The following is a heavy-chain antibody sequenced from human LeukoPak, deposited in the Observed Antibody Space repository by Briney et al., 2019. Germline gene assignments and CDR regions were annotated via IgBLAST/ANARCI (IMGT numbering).Heavy chain of an antibody. Sequence: PGGSLRLSCAASGFTFSSYWMSWVRQAPGKGLEWVANIKQDGSEKYYVDSVKGRFTISRDNAKNSLYLQMNSLRAEDTAVYYCAREATDFPGSYYYYGMDVWGQGTTVTVSS. D-gene: IGHD5-12*01. V-gene: IGHV3-7*01. J-gene: IGHJ6*02. CDR1: GFTFSSYW. CDR3: AREATDFPGSYYYYGMDV. CDR2: IKQDGSEK.